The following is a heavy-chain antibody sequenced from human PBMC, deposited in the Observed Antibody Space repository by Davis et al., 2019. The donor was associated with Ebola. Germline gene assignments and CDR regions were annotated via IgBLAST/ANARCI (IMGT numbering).Heavy chain of an antibody. V-gene: IGHV4-59*01. Sequence: SETLSLTCTVSGGSISNYYWSWTRQPPGKGLEWIGYIYYSGSTNYNPSLKSRVTISVNTSKNQFSLKLSSVTTADTAVYYCARDSKITIFGVVNPYYYYGMDVWGQGTTVTVSS. CDR1: GGSISNYY. CDR3: ARDSKITIFGVVNPYYYYGMDV. D-gene: IGHD3-3*01. CDR2: IYYSGST. J-gene: IGHJ6*02.